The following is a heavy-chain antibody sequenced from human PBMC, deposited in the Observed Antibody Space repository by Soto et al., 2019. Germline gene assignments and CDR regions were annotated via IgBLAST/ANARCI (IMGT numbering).Heavy chain of an antibody. D-gene: IGHD1-7*01. J-gene: IGHJ5*02. CDR3: ARERSITGTINWFDP. V-gene: IGHV3-21*01. CDR1: GFTVSSNY. CDR2: ISSSSSYI. Sequence: GGSLRLSCAASGFTVSSNYMSWFRQAPGKGLEWVSSISSSSSYIYYADSVKGRFTISRDNAKNSLYLQMNSLRAEDTVVYYCARERSITGTINWFDPWGQGTLVTV.